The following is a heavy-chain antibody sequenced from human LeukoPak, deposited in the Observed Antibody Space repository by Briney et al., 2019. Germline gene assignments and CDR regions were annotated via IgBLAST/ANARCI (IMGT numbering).Heavy chain of an antibody. D-gene: IGHD2/OR15-2a*01. CDR3: AKDGDYFGYYYYFAMDV. CDR2: ISYDGSLR. J-gene: IGHJ6*02. CDR1: GFTFSSYA. V-gene: IGHV3-30*04. Sequence: GGSLRLSCAASGFTFSSYAMHWVRQAPGKGLEWVAIISYDGSLRYYADSVKGRFTISRDNSKNTLYLQMNTLRAEDTAVYYCAKDGDYFGYYYYFAMDVWGQGTTVTVSS.